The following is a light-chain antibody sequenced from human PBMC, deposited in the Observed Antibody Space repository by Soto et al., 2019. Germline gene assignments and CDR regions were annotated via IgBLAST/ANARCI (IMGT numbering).Light chain of an antibody. CDR1: ESISSW. Sequence: DIQMTQSPSTLSASVGDRVTITCRASESISSWLAWYQQKPGKAPKVLIYDGSTLQSGVPSRFSGRGSGTEFTLTIRSLQPDDFATYYCQQYNSYLITFGQGTRLEIK. J-gene: IGKJ5*01. CDR2: DGS. V-gene: IGKV1-5*01. CDR3: QQYNSYLIT.